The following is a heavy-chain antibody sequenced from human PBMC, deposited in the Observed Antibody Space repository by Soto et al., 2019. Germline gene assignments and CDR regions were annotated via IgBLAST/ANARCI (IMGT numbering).Heavy chain of an antibody. CDR1: GFTFDDYA. CDR3: AKVIAPRGPNYFDY. V-gene: IGHV3-9*01. Sequence: EVQLVESGGGLVQPGRSLRLSCAASGFTFDDYAMHWVRQAPGKGLEWVSGISWNSGSICYADSVKGRFTISRDNAKNSLYQKMNSLGAEETALYYCAKVIAPRGPNYFDYWGQGTLVTVSS. J-gene: IGHJ4*02. CDR2: ISWNSGSI.